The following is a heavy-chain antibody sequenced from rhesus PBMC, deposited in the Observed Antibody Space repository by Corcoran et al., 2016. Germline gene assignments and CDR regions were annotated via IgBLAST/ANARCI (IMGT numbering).Heavy chain of an antibody. Sequence: VQLQESGPGLVKPSESLSLPFAVSAAPITNSYSTWLRHSPGKGLEWIGEINENSGTSTYNPSLKSRVSISKAASKNQFSLTLTSVTAADTAVYYCAREHYNWGDFDYWGQGVLVTVSS. CDR2: INENSGTS. CDR1: AAPITNSY. CDR3: AREHYNWGDFDY. D-gene: IGHD1-26*01. J-gene: IGHJ4*01. V-gene: IGHV4-80*01.